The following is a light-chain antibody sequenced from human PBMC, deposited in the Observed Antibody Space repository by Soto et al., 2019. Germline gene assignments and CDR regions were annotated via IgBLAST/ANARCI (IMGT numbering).Light chain of an antibody. Sequence: QSALTQPASVSGSPGQSITISCTGTSSDVGSYNLVSWYQQHPGKAPKLMIYEGSKRPSGVSNRFSGSKSGNTASLTISGLQAEDEADYYCCSYAGSSTYVFRPGTKVT. CDR1: SSDVGSYNL. CDR3: CSYAGSSTYV. J-gene: IGLJ1*01. CDR2: EGS. V-gene: IGLV2-23*01.